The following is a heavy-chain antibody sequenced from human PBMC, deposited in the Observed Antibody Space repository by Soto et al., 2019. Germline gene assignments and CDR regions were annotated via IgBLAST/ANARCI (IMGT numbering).Heavy chain of an antibody. CDR3: ARNGVWRGYYVRGGIDY. Sequence: QVQLVQSGAEVKKPGASVKVSCKASGYTFTSYYMHWVRQAPGQGLEWMGIINPSGGSTSYAQKFQGRVTMTRDTSTSTVYMELSSLRSEDTAVYYCARNGVWRGYYVRGGIDYWGQGTLVTVSS. CDR2: INPSGGST. D-gene: IGHD3-10*02. J-gene: IGHJ4*02. CDR1: GYTFTSYY. V-gene: IGHV1-46*01.